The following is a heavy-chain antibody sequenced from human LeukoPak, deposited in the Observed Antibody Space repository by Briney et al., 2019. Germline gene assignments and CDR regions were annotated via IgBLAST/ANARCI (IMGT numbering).Heavy chain of an antibody. Sequence: GGSLRLSCAASGFTFDDYAMHWVRQAPGKGLEWVSGISWNSGSIGCADSVKGRFTISRDNAKNSLYLQMNSLRAEDTALYYCAKAMITMVRGVIISMDAFDIWGQGTMVTVSS. D-gene: IGHD3-10*01. J-gene: IGHJ3*02. V-gene: IGHV3-9*01. CDR2: ISWNSGSI. CDR1: GFTFDDYA. CDR3: AKAMITMVRGVIISMDAFDI.